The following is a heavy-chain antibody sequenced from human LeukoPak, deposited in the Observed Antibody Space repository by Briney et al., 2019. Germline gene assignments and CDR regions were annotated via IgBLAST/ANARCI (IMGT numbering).Heavy chain of an antibody. CDR2: IGSISDYV. Sequence: GGSLRLSCAASGFTFNTYTMNWVRQTPGKGLEWVSSIGSISDYVSYADSVKGRFTISRDNAKNSLYLQMNSLRAEDTAVYYCARGHYDSSGFDYWGQGTLVTVSS. CDR3: ARGHYDSSGFDY. CDR1: GFTFNTYT. V-gene: IGHV3-21*01. J-gene: IGHJ4*02. D-gene: IGHD3-22*01.